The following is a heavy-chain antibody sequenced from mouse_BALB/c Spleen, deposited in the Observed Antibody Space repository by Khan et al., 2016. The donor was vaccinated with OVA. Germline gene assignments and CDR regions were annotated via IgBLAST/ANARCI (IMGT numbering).Heavy chain of an antibody. CDR2: INTETGEP. Sequence: QIQLVQSGPELKKPGETVKISCKASGYTFTDYSMNWVKQAPGKGLKWMGWINTETGEPTYADDFKGRFAFSLESSARTAFLQINNLKNEDAATXFCAGRRHWYFDVWGAGTTVTVSS. CDR3: AGRRHWYFDV. V-gene: IGHV9-2-1*01. CDR1: GYTFTDYS. J-gene: IGHJ1*01.